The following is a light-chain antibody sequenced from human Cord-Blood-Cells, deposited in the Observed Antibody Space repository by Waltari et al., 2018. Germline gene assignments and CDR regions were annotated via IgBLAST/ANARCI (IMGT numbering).Light chain of an antibody. CDR1: NSDVGRYNP. Sequence: QSALTQPASVSGAPGQAITISCTGTNSDVGRYNPVSLYQQTPGKAPKLMIYEGTKRPSGVSNRFSGSKSGNTASLTISGLQAEDEADYYCCSYAGSSTFVVFGGGTKLTVL. V-gene: IGLV2-23*03. J-gene: IGLJ2*01. CDR2: EGT. CDR3: CSYAGSSTFVV.